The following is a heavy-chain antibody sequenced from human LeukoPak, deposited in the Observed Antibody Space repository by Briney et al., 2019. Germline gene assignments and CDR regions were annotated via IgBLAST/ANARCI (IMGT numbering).Heavy chain of an antibody. V-gene: IGHV1-18*01. D-gene: IGHD2-15*01. CDR1: GYIFTYTY. CDR2: ITAYNGNT. Sequence: ASVKVSCKASGYIFTYTYLHWVRQAPGQGLEWMGWITAYNGNTDYAQKFQGRVTVTTDTSTSTAYMELRGLRSDDTAVYYCAREMWVGAAYFDYWGQGTLVTVSS. J-gene: IGHJ4*02. CDR3: AREMWVGAAYFDY.